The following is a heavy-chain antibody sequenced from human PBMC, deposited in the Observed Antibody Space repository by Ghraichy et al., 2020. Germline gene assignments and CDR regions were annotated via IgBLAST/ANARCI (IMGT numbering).Heavy chain of an antibody. Sequence: GGSLRLSCAASGFTFDDYAMHWVRQAPGKGLEWVSGISWNSGSIGYADSVKGRFTISRDNAKNSLYLQMNSLRAEDTALYYCAKGGSSGYYYPDYFDYWGQGTLVTVSS. J-gene: IGHJ4*02. D-gene: IGHD3-22*01. CDR2: ISWNSGSI. CDR1: GFTFDDYA. V-gene: IGHV3-9*01. CDR3: AKGGSSGYYYPDYFDY.